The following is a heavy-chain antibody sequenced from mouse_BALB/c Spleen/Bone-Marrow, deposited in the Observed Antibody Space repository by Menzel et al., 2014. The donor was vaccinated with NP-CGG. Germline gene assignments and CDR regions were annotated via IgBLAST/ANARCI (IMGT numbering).Heavy chain of an antibody. Sequence: VKLQESGPGLVQPSQSLSIPCTVSGFSLTKHGVHWIRQSPGKGLEWLGVIWGGGSTDYNAAFISRLSISKDNSKSXVVFKMNSLEVNDRAMYYCARGNYGAWFTHWGQGTLVTVSA. V-gene: IGHV2-2*02. J-gene: IGHJ3*01. CDR1: GFSLTKHG. CDR3: ARGNYGAWFTH. CDR2: IWGGGST. D-gene: IGHD2-1*01.